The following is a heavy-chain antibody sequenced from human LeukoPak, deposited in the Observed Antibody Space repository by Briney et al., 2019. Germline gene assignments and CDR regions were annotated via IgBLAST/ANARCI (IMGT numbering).Heavy chain of an antibody. V-gene: IGHV3-30-3*01. D-gene: IGHD1-26*01. J-gene: IGHJ4*02. Sequence: GGSLRLSCAASGFTLNTYSIHWVRQAPGKGLEWVAVISYDGSNKYYADSVKGRFTISRDNPKNTLYLQMNSLRAEDTAVYYCACLVGPWDNYFDYWGQGTLVTVSS. CDR1: GFTLNTYS. CDR3: ACLVGPWDNYFDY. CDR2: ISYDGSNK.